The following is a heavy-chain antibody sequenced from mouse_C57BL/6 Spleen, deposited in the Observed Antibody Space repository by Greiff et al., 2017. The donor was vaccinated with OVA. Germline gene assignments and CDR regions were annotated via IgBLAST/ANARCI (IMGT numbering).Heavy chain of an antibody. V-gene: IGHV3-6*01. CDR1: GYSITSGYY. J-gene: IGHJ2*01. CDR3: AREGTCFDY. D-gene: IGHD3-3*01. Sequence: EVQLKESGPGLVKPSQSLSLTCSVTGYSITSGYYWNWIRQFPGNKLEWMGYISYDGSNNYNPSLKNRISITRDTSKNQFFLKLNSVTTEDTATYYCAREGTCFDYWGQGTTLTVSS. CDR2: ISYDGSN.